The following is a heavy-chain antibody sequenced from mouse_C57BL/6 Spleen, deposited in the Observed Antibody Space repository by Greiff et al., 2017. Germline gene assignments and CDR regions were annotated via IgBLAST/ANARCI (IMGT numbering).Heavy chain of an antibody. J-gene: IGHJ4*01. CDR2: INPSNGGT. D-gene: IGHD1-1*01. Sequence: VQLQQSGAELAKPGASVKLSCKASGYTFTSYWMHWVKQRPGQGLEWIGNINPSNGGTNYNEKFKSKATLTVDKSSSTAYMQLSSLTSEDSAVYYCARGGDYYGSSYDYAMDYWGQGASVTVAS. CDR3: ARGGDYYGSSYDYAMDY. CDR1: GYTFTSYW. V-gene: IGHV1-53*01.